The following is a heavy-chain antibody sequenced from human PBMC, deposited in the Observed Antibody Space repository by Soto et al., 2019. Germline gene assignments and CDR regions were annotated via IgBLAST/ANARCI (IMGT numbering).Heavy chain of an antibody. Sequence: GGSLRLSCAASGFTFSSYGMHWVRQAPGKGLEWVAVISYDGSNKYYADSVKGQFTISRDNSKNTLYLQMNSLRAEDTAVYYCAKGQLATTFDSWGQGTLVTVSS. J-gene: IGHJ4*02. CDR3: AKGQLATTFDS. V-gene: IGHV3-30*18. CDR1: GFTFSSYG. CDR2: ISYDGSNK. D-gene: IGHD6-13*01.